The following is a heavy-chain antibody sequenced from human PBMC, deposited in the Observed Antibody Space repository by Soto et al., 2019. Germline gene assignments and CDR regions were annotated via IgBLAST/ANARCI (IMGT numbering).Heavy chain of an antibody. D-gene: IGHD6-13*01. CDR1: GYTFTGYY. Sequence: RASVKVSCKASGYTFTGYYMHWVRQAPGQGLEWMGWINPNSGGTNYAQKFQGRVTMTRDTSISTAYMELSRLRSDDTAVYYCARSASEYSSSWYRLDYYYGMDVWGQGTTVTVS. CDR2: INPNSGGT. J-gene: IGHJ6*02. CDR3: ARSASEYSSSWYRLDYYYGMDV. V-gene: IGHV1-2*02.